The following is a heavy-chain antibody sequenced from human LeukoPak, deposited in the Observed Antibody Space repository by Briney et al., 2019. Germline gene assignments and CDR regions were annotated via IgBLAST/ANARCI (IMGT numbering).Heavy chain of an antibody. CDR3: ARDGIAVAGDKFDY. D-gene: IGHD6-19*01. Sequence: GGSLRLSCAASGFTFSSYGMHWVRQAPGKGLEWVAVIWYDGSNKYYADSLKGRFTISRDNSKNTLYLQMNSLRAEDTAVYYCARDGIAVAGDKFDYWGQGTLVTVSS. J-gene: IGHJ4*02. V-gene: IGHV3-33*01. CDR2: IWYDGSNK. CDR1: GFTFSSYG.